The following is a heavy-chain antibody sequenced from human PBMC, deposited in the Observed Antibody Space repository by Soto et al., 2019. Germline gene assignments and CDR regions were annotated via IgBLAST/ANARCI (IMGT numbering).Heavy chain of an antibody. J-gene: IGHJ4*02. Sequence: GGSLRLSCAASGFTFSSYAMSWVRQAPGKGLEWVSAISGSGGSTYYADSVKGRFTISRDNSKNTLYLQMNSLRAEDTAVYYCAKDRGYDSSGYPYYFDYWGQGTLVTVSS. CDR3: AKDRGYDSSGYPYYFDY. CDR2: ISGSGGST. D-gene: IGHD3-22*01. V-gene: IGHV3-23*01. CDR1: GFTFSSYA.